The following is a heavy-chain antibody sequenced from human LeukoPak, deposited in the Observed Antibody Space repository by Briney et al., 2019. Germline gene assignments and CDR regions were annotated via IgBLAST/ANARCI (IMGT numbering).Heavy chain of an antibody. V-gene: IGHV5-51*01. Sequence: GASLKISCQVSGYIFTNYWIGWVRQMPGKGLEWMGIIYPGDSDTRYSPSFQGQVTISADKSISTAYLQWSSLKASDTAMYYCARRIAATGRGYFDYWGQGTLVTVSS. J-gene: IGHJ4*02. CDR3: ARRIAATGRGYFDY. CDR2: IYPGDSDT. D-gene: IGHD6-13*01. CDR1: GYIFTNYW.